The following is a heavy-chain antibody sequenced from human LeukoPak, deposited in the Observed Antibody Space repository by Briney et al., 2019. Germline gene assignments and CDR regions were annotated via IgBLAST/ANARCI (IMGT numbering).Heavy chain of an antibody. CDR1: GFTFSNAW. V-gene: IGHV3-15*01. J-gene: IGHJ4*02. Sequence: GGSLRLSCAASGFTFSNAWMSWVRQAPGKGLEWVGRIKSKTDGGTTDYAAPVKGRFTISRDDSKNTLYLQMNSLKTEDTAVYYCTTGLDILTGYSSYYFDYWGQGTLVTVSS. CDR3: TTGLDILTGYSSYYFDY. CDR2: IKSKTDGGTT. D-gene: IGHD3-9*01.